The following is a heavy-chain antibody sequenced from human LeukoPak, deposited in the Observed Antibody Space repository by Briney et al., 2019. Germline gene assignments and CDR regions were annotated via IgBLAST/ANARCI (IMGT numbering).Heavy chain of an antibody. Sequence: GGSLRLSCAASGFIFSSYAMSWVRQAPGKGLEWVGLIRSKTDGGSTDYAASVKGRFTISRDDSKNTLHLQMSSLKTEDTAVYYCATVYWYFDLWGLGTLVSVSA. CDR1: GFIFSSYA. CDR2: IRSKTDGGST. CDR3: ATVYWYFDL. V-gene: IGHV3-15*01. J-gene: IGHJ2*01.